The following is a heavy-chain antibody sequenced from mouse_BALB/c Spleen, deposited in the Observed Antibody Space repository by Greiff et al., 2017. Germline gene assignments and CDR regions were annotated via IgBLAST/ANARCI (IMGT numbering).Heavy chain of an antibody. D-gene: IGHD2-3*01. CDR2: INSNGGST. CDR1: GFTFSSYG. V-gene: IGHV5-6-3*01. Sequence: DVKLVESGGGLVQPGGSLKLSCAASGFTFSSYGMSWVRQTPDKRLELVATINSNGGSTYYPDSVKGRFTISRDNAKNTLYLQMSSLKSEDTAMYYCARDDGYYGYGGQGTTLTVSS. J-gene: IGHJ2*01. CDR3: ARDDGYYGY.